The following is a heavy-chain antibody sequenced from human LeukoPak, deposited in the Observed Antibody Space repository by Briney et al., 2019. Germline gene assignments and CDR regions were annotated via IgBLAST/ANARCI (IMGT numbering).Heavy chain of an antibody. CDR1: GFPFSSYW. V-gene: IGHV3-74*01. CDR2: IKSDGNT. D-gene: IGHD3-22*01. Sequence: PGGSLRLSCAASGFPFSSYWMHWVRQAPGKGLVWVSRIKSDGNTNYADSVKGRFTISRDNAKNTVSLQMNSLRAEDTGVYYCARAPSEIGGYYPEYFRHWGQGTLVTVSS. CDR3: ARAPSEIGGYYPEYFRH. J-gene: IGHJ1*01.